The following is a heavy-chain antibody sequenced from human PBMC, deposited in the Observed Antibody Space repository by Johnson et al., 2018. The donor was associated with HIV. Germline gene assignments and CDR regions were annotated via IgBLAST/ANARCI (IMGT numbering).Heavy chain of an antibody. CDR2: ITGSGNTP. CDR1: GFTFRTYA. CDR3: TRGSFTDDAFDV. Sequence: VQLVESGGGLIQPGGSLRLSCVGSGFTFRTYAMSWVRQAPGKGLEWVSAITGSGNTPFYADSVKGRFTISRDNSKNSLSLQLNSLRAEDTATYYCTRGSFTDDAFDVWGLGTMVTVSS. D-gene: IGHD1-26*01. J-gene: IGHJ3*01. V-gene: IGHV3-23*04.